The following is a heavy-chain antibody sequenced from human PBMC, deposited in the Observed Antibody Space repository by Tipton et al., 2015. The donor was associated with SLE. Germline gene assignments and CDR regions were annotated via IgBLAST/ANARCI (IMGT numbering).Heavy chain of an antibody. Sequence: TLSLTCTVSGGSISSSSYYWGWIRQPPGKGLEWIGSIYYSGSTYYNPSLKSRVTISVDTSKNQFSLKLSSVTAADTAVYYCARGSFNTAMATRYFDYWGQGTLVTVSS. V-gene: IGHV4-39*07. CDR3: ARGSFNTAMATRYFDY. D-gene: IGHD5-18*01. CDR2: IYYSGST. CDR1: GGSISSSSYY. J-gene: IGHJ4*02.